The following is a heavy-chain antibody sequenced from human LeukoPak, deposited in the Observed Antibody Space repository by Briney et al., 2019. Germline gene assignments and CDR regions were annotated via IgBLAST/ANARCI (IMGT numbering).Heavy chain of an antibody. Sequence: GGSLTLSCVASGFTFSSYAMSWVRQAAGRGLEWVASVSRSGGSTYYADFVQGPFTISRDNSKHPLYLQMNSLGAHDPAVYYRAKSLRSGEFLAYYYYGMDVWGQGNTVTVSS. V-gene: IGHV3-23*01. D-gene: IGHD3-10*01. J-gene: IGHJ6*02. CDR3: AKSLRSGEFLAYYYYGMDV. CDR2: VSRSGGST. CDR1: GFTFSSYA.